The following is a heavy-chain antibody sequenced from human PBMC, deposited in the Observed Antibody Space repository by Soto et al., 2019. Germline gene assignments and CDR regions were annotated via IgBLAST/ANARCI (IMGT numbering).Heavy chain of an antibody. CDR3: ARDPVAGHFDN. D-gene: IGHD6-19*01. V-gene: IGHV1-18*04. J-gene: IGHJ4*02. CDR1: GYPFTSYD. Sequence: QVQLVQSGGEVRKAGASVRVSCKTSGYPFTSYDISWVRQAPGQGLEWMGLINPYNGETNYTQTFQGRVTMTKDTSTTTVYMELRSLKFDDTAVYFCARDPVAGHFDNWGQGTLVTVSS. CDR2: INPYNGET.